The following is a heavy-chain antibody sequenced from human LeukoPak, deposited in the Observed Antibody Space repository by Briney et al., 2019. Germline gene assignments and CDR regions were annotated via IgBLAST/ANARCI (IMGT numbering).Heavy chain of an antibody. CDR1: GYSISSGYY. J-gene: IGHJ4*02. D-gene: IGHD1-1*01. CDR2: IYHSGST. Sequence: SETLSLTCTVSGYSISSGYYWGWIRQPPGKGLEWIVTIYHSGSTYYNPSLKSRVTISVDTSKNQFSLKLSSVTAADTAVYYCARDPGALDYWGQGTLVTVSS. V-gene: IGHV4-38-2*02. CDR3: ARDPGALDY.